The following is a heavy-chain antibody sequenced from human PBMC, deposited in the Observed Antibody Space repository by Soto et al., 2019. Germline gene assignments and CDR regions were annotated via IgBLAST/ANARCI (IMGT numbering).Heavy chain of an antibody. D-gene: IGHD1-1*01. Sequence: GASVKVSCKASGYTFTSYCISWVQQAPGQGLEWMGWISAYNGNTNYAQKLQGRVTMTTDTSTSTAYMELRSLRSDDTAVYYCARQLDSNPRAGLDYWGQGTLVTVSS. CDR3: ARQLDSNPRAGLDY. V-gene: IGHV1-18*04. CDR2: ISAYNGNT. J-gene: IGHJ4*02. CDR1: GYTFTSYC.